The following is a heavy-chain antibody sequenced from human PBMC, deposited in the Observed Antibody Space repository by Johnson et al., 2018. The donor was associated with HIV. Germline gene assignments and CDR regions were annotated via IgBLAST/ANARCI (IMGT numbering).Heavy chain of an antibody. CDR2: ISSSGETR. D-gene: IGHD6-13*01. CDR3: ARDGVYSSPWDAFDI. Sequence: QVQLVESGGGLVQPGGSLRLSCAASGFSFGDYYMSWIRQSPGKGLEWFAYISSSGETRYYADSVKGRFTISRDNSKNTLYLQIDSLRAEDTAVYYCARDGVYSSPWDAFDIWGQGTMVTVSS. V-gene: IGHV3-11*01. CDR1: GFSFGDYY. J-gene: IGHJ3*02.